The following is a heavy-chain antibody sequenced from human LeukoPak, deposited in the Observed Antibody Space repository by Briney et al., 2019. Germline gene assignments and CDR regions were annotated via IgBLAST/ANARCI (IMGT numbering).Heavy chain of an antibody. Sequence: QTGGSLRLSCAASGFTVSSNYMSWVRQAPGKGLEWVSLISWDGGSTYYADSVKGRFTISRDNSKNSLYLQMNSLRAEDTALYYCAKDTTGSGYTVFDYWGQGTLVTVSS. CDR2: ISWDGGST. V-gene: IGHV3-43D*03. D-gene: IGHD3-22*01. CDR3: AKDTTGSGYTVFDY. J-gene: IGHJ4*02. CDR1: GFTVSSNY.